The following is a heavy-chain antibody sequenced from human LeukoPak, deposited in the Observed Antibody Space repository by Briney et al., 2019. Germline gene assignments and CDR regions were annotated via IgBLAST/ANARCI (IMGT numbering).Heavy chain of an antibody. Sequence: GGSLRLSCSASGFIFSSYAMHWVRQAPGKGLEYASAISSNGGSTYYADSVKGRFTISRDNSKNTLYLQMSSLRAEDTAVYYCVRWIQHMNWGQGTLVTVSS. V-gene: IGHV3-64D*09. CDR3: VRWIQHMN. CDR2: ISSNGGST. J-gene: IGHJ4*02. CDR1: GFIFSSYA. D-gene: IGHD5-18*01.